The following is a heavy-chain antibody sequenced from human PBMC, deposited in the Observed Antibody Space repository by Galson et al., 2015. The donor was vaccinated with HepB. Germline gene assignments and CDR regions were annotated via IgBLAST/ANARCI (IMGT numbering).Heavy chain of an antibody. CDR1: GFGFSSSW. CDR2: INTDGSAT. Sequence: SLRLSCAASGFGFSSSWMQWVRRAPGKGLVWVSRINTDGSATSYADSVKGRFTTSRDNAKNTLYLQMNSLRVEETAVYYCARDQSVYAPSWGQGILVTVSS. CDR3: ARDQSVYAPS. D-gene: IGHD2-2*01. V-gene: IGHV3-74*01. J-gene: IGHJ5*02.